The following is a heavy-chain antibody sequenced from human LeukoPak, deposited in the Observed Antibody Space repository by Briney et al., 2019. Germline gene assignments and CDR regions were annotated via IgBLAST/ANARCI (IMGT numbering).Heavy chain of an antibody. CDR1: GYTFTAYY. Sequence: GASVKVSCKASGYTFTAYYMHWVRQAPGQGLEWMGWISPNSGGTNYARNFQGRVTMTRDRSISTAYMELSGLRSDDTAVYYCARNYGGNSKFFDNWGKGTLVTVSS. J-gene: IGHJ4*02. D-gene: IGHD4-23*01. V-gene: IGHV1-2*02. CDR3: ARNYGGNSKFFDN. CDR2: ISPNSGGT.